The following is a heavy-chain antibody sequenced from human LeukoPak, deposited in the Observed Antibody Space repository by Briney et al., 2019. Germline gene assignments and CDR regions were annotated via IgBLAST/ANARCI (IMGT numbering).Heavy chain of an antibody. V-gene: IGHV3-23*01. CDR2: IGASGDTT. D-gene: IGHD3-16*01. CDR3: AKYRLGTRSPFDF. Sequence: PGRSLRLSCAVSGFTFSSYAMHWVRQAPGKELEWVSTIGASGDTTYYADSVKGRFTVSRDNSKNTLFLQMNSLRAEDTAVYYCAKYRLGTRSPFDFWGQGTLVTVSS. J-gene: IGHJ4*02. CDR1: GFTFSSYA.